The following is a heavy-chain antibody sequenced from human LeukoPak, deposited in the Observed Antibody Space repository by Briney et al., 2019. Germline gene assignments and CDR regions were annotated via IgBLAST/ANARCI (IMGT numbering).Heavy chain of an antibody. CDR1: GGSISSGGYY. D-gene: IGHD6-13*01. CDR2: IYHSGST. J-gene: IGHJ4*02. Sequence: SETLSLTCTVSGGSISSGGYYWSWIRQPPGKGLEWIGYIYHSGSTYYNPSLKSRVTISVDTSKNQFSLKLSSVTAADTAVYYCARVLLAAGGSYYFDYWGQGTLVTVSS. V-gene: IGHV4-30-2*01. CDR3: ARVLLAAGGSYYFDY.